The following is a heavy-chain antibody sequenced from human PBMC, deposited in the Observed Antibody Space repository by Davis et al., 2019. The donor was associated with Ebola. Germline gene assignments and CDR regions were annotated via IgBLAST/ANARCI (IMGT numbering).Heavy chain of an antibody. V-gene: IGHV3-49*03. J-gene: IGHJ6*02. D-gene: IGHD3-10*01. CDR2: IRSKAYGGTT. CDR1: GFTFGDYA. Sequence: PGGSLRLSCTASGFTFGDYAMSWFRQAPGKGLEWVGFIRSKAYGGTTEYAASVKGRFTISRDDSKSIAYLQMNSLKTEDTAVYYCTRHYGSPTYYYYYGMDVWGQGTTVTVSS. CDR3: TRHYGSPTYYYYYGMDV.